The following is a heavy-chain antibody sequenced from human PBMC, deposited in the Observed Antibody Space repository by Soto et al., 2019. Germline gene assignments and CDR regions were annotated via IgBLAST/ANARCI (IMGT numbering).Heavy chain of an antibody. V-gene: IGHV1-69*13. CDR3: ASGLSYSSGWYALYYGMDV. J-gene: IGHJ6*02. CDR2: IIPIFGTA. Sequence: SVKVSCKASGGTFSSYAISWVRQAPGQGLEWMGGIIPIFGTANYAQKFQGRVTITADESTSTAYMELSSLRSEDTAVYYCASGLSYSSGWYALYYGMDVWGQGTTVTVS. CDR1: GGTFSSYA. D-gene: IGHD6-19*01.